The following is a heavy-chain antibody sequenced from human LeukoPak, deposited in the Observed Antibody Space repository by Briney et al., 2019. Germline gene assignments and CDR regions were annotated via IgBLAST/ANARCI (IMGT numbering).Heavy chain of an antibody. J-gene: IGHJ4*02. V-gene: IGHV1-69*02. CDR3: ARVADNSGYTFDS. CDR1: GGTFSSYT. Sequence: SVKVSCKASGGTFSSYTFSWVRQAPGQGLEWMGRIIPILGITNYTQKFQGRVTITADKSTTTAYMELNSLGSEDTAVYYCARVADNSGYTFDSWGQGTLVTVSS. D-gene: IGHD3-22*01. CDR2: IIPILGIT.